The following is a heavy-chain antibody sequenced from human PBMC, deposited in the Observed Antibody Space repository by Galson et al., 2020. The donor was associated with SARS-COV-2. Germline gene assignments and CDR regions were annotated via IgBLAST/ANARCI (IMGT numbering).Heavy chain of an antibody. J-gene: IGHJ4*02. Sequence: SGPTLVKPTETLTLTCTVSGFSLSNARMGVSWIRQPPGKALEWLAHIFSNDEKSYSTSLKSRLTISKDTSKSQVVLTMTNMDPVDTATYYCARIWTGPAPIWFGELLYYFDYWGQGTLVTVSS. CDR2: IFSNDEK. CDR1: GFSLSNARMG. CDR3: ARIWTGPAPIWFGELLYYFDY. V-gene: IGHV2-26*01. D-gene: IGHD3-10*01.